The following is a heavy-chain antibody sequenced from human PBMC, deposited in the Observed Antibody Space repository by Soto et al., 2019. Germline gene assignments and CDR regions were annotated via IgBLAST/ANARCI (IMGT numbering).Heavy chain of an antibody. Sequence: QVQLLQSGVEVKKPGSSVKVSCKGSGGSLRKYAVSWLRQAPGQGLEWIGGTVSMLGATTYAQTFQGRVTVTAEESTHTVNMELSSLTSKDTAIYFCGTESGGRGYRASFYYGMDVWGQGTTVTVSS. CDR3: GTESGGRGYRASFYYGMDV. V-gene: IGHV1-69*11. CDR2: TVSMLGAT. CDR1: GGSLRKYA. J-gene: IGHJ6*02. D-gene: IGHD3-10*01.